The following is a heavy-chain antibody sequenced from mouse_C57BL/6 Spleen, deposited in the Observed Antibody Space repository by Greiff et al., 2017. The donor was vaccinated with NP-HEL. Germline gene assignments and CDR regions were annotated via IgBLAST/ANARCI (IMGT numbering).Heavy chain of an antibody. CDR3: TRGYYGSSSRGVLWAY. CDR1: GFTFSSYA. D-gene: IGHD1-1*01. Sequence: EVQVVESGEGLVKPGGSLKLSCAASGFTFSSYAMSWVRQTPEKRLEWVAYISSGGDYIYYADTVKGRFTISRDNARNTLYLQMSSLKSDDTAMYYCTRGYYGSSSRGVLWAYWGQGTLVTVSA. V-gene: IGHV5-9-1*02. CDR2: ISSGGDYI. J-gene: IGHJ3*01.